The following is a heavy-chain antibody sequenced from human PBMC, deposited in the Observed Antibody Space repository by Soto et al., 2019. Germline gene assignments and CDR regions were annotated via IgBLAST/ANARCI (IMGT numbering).Heavy chain of an antibody. J-gene: IGHJ4*02. V-gene: IGHV3-23*01. CDR3: AKDTIHYNDYGDYGVQGYFDY. CDR1: GFTFSSYA. CDR2: ISGSGGST. Sequence: GGSLRLSCAASGFTFSSYAMSWVRQAPGKGLEWVSAISGSGGSTYYADSVKGRFTISRDNSKNTLYLQMNSLRAEDTAVYYCAKDTIHYNDYGDYGVQGYFDYWGQGTLVTVSS. D-gene: IGHD4-17*01.